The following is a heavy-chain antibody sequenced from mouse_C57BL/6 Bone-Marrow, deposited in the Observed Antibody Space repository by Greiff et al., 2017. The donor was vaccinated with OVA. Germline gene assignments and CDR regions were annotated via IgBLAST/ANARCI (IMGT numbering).Heavy chain of an antibody. CDR1: GFTFSSYA. CDR2: ISDGGSYT. J-gene: IGHJ1*03. CDR3: ARQLLRYGYFDV. Sequence: EVMLVESGGGLVKPGGSLKLSCAASGFTFSSYAMSWVRQTPEKRLEWVATISDGGSYTYYPDNVKGRFTISRDNAKNNLYLQMSHLKSEDTAMYYCARQLLRYGYFDVWGTGTTVTVSS. V-gene: IGHV5-4*03. D-gene: IGHD1-1*01.